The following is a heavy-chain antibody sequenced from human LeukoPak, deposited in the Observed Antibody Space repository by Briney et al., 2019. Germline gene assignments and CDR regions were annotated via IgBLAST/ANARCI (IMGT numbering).Heavy chain of an antibody. Sequence: SETLSLTCAVSGGSIGGYYWSWIRQPPGKGLEWIGYIYYSGSTKYNPSLKSRVTISVDTSKNQVSLKLSSVTAADTAVYYCARHLGDYCSSTSCYASWFDPWGQGTLVTVSS. V-gene: IGHV4-59*08. CDR2: IYYSGST. CDR1: GGSIGGYY. J-gene: IGHJ5*02. CDR3: ARHLGDYCSSTSCYASWFDP. D-gene: IGHD2-2*01.